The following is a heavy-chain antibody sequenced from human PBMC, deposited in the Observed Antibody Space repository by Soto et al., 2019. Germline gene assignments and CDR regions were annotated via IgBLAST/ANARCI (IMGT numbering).Heavy chain of an antibody. D-gene: IGHD6-19*01. J-gene: IGHJ1*01. Sequence: EVQLVESGGGLVKPGGSLRLSCAASGFTFSSYSMNWVRQAPGKGLEWFSSISSSSSYIYYADSVKGRFTISRDNAKNSLYLQMNSLRAEDTAVYYCARNKIAVAGLWDPKHWGQGTLVTVSS. CDR1: GFTFSSYS. CDR3: ARNKIAVAGLWDPKH. V-gene: IGHV3-21*01. CDR2: ISSSSSYI.